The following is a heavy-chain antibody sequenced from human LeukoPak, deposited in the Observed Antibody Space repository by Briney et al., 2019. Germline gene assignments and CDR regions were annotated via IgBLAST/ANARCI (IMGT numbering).Heavy chain of an antibody. CDR1: GYTLTELS. CDR3: ATDTYCDFWSGYPHY. CDR2: FDPEDGET. J-gene: IGHJ4*02. V-gene: IGHV1-24*01. Sequence: ASVKVSCKVSGYTLTELSMHWVRQAPGKGLEWMGGFDPEDGETIYAQKFQGRVTMAEDTSTDTAYMELSSLRSEDTAVYYCATDTYCDFWSGYPHYWGQGTLVTVSS. D-gene: IGHD3-3*01.